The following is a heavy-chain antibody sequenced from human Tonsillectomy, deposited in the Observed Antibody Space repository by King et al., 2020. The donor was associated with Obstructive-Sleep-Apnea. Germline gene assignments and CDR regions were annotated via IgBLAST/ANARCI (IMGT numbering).Heavy chain of an antibody. CDR1: GGSISSTNW. V-gene: IGHV4-4*02. CDR3: ARGADGGAVAGMDY. CDR2: IYHSGST. J-gene: IGHJ4*02. D-gene: IGHD6-19*01. Sequence: QLQESGPGLVKPSGTLSLTCAVSGGSISSTNWWSWVRQPPGKGLEWIGEIYHSGSTNYNPSLKSRVTISVDRSTNQFSLKLRSVTAADTAVYYCARGADGGAVAGMDYWGQGTLVTVSS.